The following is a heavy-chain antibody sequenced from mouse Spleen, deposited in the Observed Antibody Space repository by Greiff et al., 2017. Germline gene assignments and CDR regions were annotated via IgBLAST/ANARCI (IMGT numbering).Heavy chain of an antibody. CDR2: ISYDGSN. CDR1: GYSITSGYY. Sequence: EVHLVESGPGLVKPSQSLSLTCSVTGYSITSGYYWNWIRQFPGNKLEWMGYISYDGSNNYNPSLKNRISITRDTSKNQFFLKLNSVTTEDTATYYCARGGIWPYFDYWGQGTTLTVSS. CDR3: ARGGIWPYFDY. J-gene: IGHJ2*01. V-gene: IGHV3-6*01.